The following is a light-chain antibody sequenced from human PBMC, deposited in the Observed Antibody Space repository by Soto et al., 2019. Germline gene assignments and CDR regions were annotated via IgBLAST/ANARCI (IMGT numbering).Light chain of an antibody. CDR2: DAS. V-gene: IGKV3-11*01. Sequence: EIVLTQSPATLSLSPGERATLSXRASQSVSSYLAWYQQKPGQAPRLLIYDASNRATGIPARFSGSGSGTDFTLTISSLEPEDFAVYYCQQPGTFGQGTKLEIK. CDR3: QQPGT. CDR1: QSVSSY. J-gene: IGKJ2*01.